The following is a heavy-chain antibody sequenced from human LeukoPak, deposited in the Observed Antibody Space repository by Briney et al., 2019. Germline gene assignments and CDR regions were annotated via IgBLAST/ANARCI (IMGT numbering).Heavy chain of an antibody. Sequence: SGGSLRLSCEASGFTFSSFAMSWVRQAPGKGLQWVSSITSSGSNTYYADPVKGRFTTSRDNSRNLVFLQMNSLRAEDTGIYYCAREYTSGWKRTFDIWGQGTMVTVSS. CDR3: AREYTSGWKRTFDI. CDR1: GFTFSSFA. V-gene: IGHV3-23*05. CDR2: ITSSGSNT. D-gene: IGHD6-19*01. J-gene: IGHJ3*02.